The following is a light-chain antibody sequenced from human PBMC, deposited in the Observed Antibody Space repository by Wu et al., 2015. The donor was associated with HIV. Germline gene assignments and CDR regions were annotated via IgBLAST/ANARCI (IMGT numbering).Light chain of an antibody. J-gene: IGKJ2*01. CDR1: QSISTN. CDR3: QQYNNWPRHT. CDR2: DAS. V-gene: IGKV3-15*01. Sequence: EVVMTQSPATLSVPPGETATLFCRASQSISTNLAWYQQKPGRAPRLLIYDASTRATGTPGRFSGRGSGTEFTLTINSMQSEDFAIYYCQQYNNWPRHTFGQGTKLEI.